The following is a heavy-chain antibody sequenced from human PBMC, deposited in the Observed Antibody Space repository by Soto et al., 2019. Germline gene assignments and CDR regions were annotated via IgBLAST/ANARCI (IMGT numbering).Heavy chain of an antibody. J-gene: IGHJ4*02. CDR3: ARDTAGTGFFDY. Sequence: EVQLVESGGGSVQPGGSLRLSCAASGFTVSSNYMSWVRQAPGKGLEWVSVIYSGGSTYYADSVKGRFTISRDNSNNTLYLQMNSLRAEDTAVYYCARDTAGTGFFDYWGQGTLVTVSS. CDR2: IYSGGST. CDR1: GFTVSSNY. D-gene: IGHD6-19*01. V-gene: IGHV3-66*01.